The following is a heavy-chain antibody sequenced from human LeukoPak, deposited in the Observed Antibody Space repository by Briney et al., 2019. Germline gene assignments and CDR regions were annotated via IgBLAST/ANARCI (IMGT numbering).Heavy chain of an antibody. J-gene: IGHJ5*02. Sequence: ASVKVSCKASGYTFTSYDINWVRQATGQGLEWMGWMNPSSGNTGYAQKFQGRVTITRNTSISTAYMELSSLRAEDTAVYYCAKILRGYSGYTQGDWFDPWGQGTLVTVSS. CDR2: MNPSSGNT. D-gene: IGHD5-12*01. V-gene: IGHV1-8*03. CDR3: AKILRGYSGYTQGDWFDP. CDR1: GYTFTSYD.